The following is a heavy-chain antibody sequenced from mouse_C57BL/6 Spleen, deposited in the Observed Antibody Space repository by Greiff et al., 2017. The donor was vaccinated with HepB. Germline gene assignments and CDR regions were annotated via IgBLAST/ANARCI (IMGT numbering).Heavy chain of an antibody. Sequence: QVQLKQPGAELVKPGASVKLSCKASGYTFTSYWMHWVKQRPGRGLEWIGRIDPNSGGTKYNEKFKSKATLTVDKPSSTAYMQLSSLTSEDSAVYYCARSGIHYYGSPFAYWGQGTLVTVSA. CDR2: IDPNSGGT. V-gene: IGHV1-72*01. CDR3: ARSGIHYYGSPFAY. D-gene: IGHD1-1*01. CDR1: GYTFTSYW. J-gene: IGHJ3*01.